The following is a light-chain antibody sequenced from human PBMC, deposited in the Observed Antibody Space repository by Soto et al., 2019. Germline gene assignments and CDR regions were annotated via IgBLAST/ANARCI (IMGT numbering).Light chain of an antibody. J-gene: IGLJ2*01. Sequence: QSVLTQPPSVSGAPGQRVTISCTGSSSNIGAGYDVHWYQQLPGTAPKLLIYGNSNRPSGVPDRFSGSKSGTSASLAITGLQADEEADYYCQSYYSSLSGHVVFGGGTKVTVL. CDR1: SSNIGAGYD. V-gene: IGLV1-40*01. CDR3: QSYYSSLSGHVV. CDR2: GNS.